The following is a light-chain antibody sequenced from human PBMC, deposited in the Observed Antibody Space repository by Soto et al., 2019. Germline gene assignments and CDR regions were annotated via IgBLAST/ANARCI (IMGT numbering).Light chain of an antibody. CDR1: QSISKW. V-gene: IGKV1-5*01. J-gene: IGKJ2*01. CDR3: LQYKSFSRYP. Sequence: DIQMTQSPSTLPAFGGDRVTITCRASQSISKWLAWYQQKPGKAPKLLIYDASSLQSGVPSRFSGRGFGTEFSLTIGSPQPDDFASYYCLQYKSFSRYPSGQGTTLDIK. CDR2: DAS.